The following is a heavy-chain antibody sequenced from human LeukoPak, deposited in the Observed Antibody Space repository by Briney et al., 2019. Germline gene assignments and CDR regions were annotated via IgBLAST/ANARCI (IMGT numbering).Heavy chain of an antibody. CDR2: IDHSGST. CDR3: ATGSQLGSYNWLDP. J-gene: IGHJ5*02. D-gene: IGHD1-1*01. V-gene: IGHV4-34*01. Sequence: PSETLSLTCAVYGASFSDYYWTWIRQPPGKGLEWIGEIDHSGSTKYNPSLKGRVTISLDTSKNQFSLDLTSVTAADTAVYYCATGSQLGSYNWLDPWGQGILVTVSS. CDR1: GASFSDYY.